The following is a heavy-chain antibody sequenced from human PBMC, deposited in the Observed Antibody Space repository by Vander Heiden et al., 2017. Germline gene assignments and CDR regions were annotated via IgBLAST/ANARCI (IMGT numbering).Heavy chain of an antibody. J-gene: IGHJ4*02. CDR3: ATGGYSGSYFAS. CDR2: ISSSGATT. D-gene: IGHD1-26*01. CDR1: GFIFSNYE. V-gene: IGHV3-48*03. Sequence: EVQLVESGGGLVQPGGSLSLSCVASGFIFSNYEMHWVRQAPGNRLEWVSYISSSGATTYYADSVRGRFTISRDSASKSLFLQMNSLRADDTAVYYCATGGYSGSYFASWGQGTLVTVSS.